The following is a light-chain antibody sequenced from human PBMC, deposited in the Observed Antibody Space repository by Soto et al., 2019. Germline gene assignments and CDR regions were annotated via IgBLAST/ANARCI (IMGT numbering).Light chain of an antibody. J-gene: IGLJ1*01. CDR1: SSDVGGYNY. Sequence: QHVLTLRASGTGSPGQSITISCTGTSSDVGGYNYVSWYQQHPGKAPKLMIYDASNRPSGVSNRFSGSKSGNTASLTISGLQAEDEADYYCSSYTSSSTPVFGTGTKVTVL. V-gene: IGLV2-14*01. CDR2: DAS. CDR3: SSYTSSSTPV.